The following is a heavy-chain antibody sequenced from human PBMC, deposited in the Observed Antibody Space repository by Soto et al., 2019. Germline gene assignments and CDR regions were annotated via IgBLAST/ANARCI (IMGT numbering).Heavy chain of an antibody. Sequence: QAQLEQSGGEVKKPGSSVKVSCKASRVAFSKFIVTWVRQAXXXXXXXXXGIIPIFGTANYAQKFQGRVTITADESTSTSYMEVNNLRSEDTAVYYCAKVRYSSPMGYYYGMDVWGQGTPVTVSS. CDR2: IIPIFGTA. CDR3: AKVRYSSPMGYYYGMDV. D-gene: IGHD6-19*01. CDR1: RVAFSKFI. J-gene: IGHJ6*02. V-gene: IGHV1-69*01.